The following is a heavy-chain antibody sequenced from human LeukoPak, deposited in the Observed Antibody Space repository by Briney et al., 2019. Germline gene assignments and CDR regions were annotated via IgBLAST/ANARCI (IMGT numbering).Heavy chain of an antibody. J-gene: IGHJ4*02. CDR2: MNPNSGNT. Sequence: ASVKVSCKXSGYTFTSYDINWVRQATGQGLEWMGWMNPNSGNTGYAQKFQGRVTMTRNTPISTAYMELSSLRSEDTAVYYCARAPSITGTTPPGYWGQGTLVTVSS. D-gene: IGHD1-7*01. CDR3: ARAPSITGTTPPGY. CDR1: GYTFTSYD. V-gene: IGHV1-8*01.